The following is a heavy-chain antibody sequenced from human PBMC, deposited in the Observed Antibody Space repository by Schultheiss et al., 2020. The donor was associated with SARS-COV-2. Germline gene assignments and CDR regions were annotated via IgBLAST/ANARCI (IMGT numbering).Heavy chain of an antibody. D-gene: IGHD2-2*01. CDR1: GFTFSSYG. CDR3: AKVNPSQYPYFYFYYGMDV. Sequence: GGSLRLSCAASGFTFSSYGMHWVRQAPGKGLEWVAVISYDGSNKYYADSVKGRFTISRDNSKNTLYLQMNSLRAEDTAVYYCAKVNPSQYPYFYFYYGMDVWGQGTTVTVSS. V-gene: IGHV3-30*18. CDR2: ISYDGSNK. J-gene: IGHJ6*02.